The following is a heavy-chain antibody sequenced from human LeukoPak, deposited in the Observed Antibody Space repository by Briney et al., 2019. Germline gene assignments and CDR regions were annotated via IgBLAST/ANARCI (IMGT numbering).Heavy chain of an antibody. J-gene: IGHJ4*02. V-gene: IGHV3-74*01. Sequence: GGSLRLSCAASGFPFSSYWMYWVRQAPGKGLLWVSRINSDGSSTSYADSVKGRFTISRDNAKNTLFLQMNSLRAEDTAVYYSAILDRMAAADKGDYWGEGTPVTASS. CDR1: GFPFSSYW. CDR2: INSDGSST. CDR3: AILDRMAAADKGDY. D-gene: IGHD6-13*01.